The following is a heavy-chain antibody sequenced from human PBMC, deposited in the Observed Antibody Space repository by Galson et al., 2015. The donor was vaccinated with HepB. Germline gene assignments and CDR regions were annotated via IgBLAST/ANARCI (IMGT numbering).Heavy chain of an antibody. Sequence: SLRLSCTVSGYTFSSYGMHWVRQAPGKGLEWVACIRYDGSNKDYADSVKGRFTITRDNSKNTLYLQMNSLRAEDTAVYYCSGGSCLHCGYYYGMDVWGQGTTVTVSS. J-gene: IGHJ6*02. D-gene: IGHD2-15*01. CDR3: SGGSCLHCGYYYGMDV. CDR2: IRYDGSNK. V-gene: IGHV3-30*02. CDR1: GYTFSSYG.